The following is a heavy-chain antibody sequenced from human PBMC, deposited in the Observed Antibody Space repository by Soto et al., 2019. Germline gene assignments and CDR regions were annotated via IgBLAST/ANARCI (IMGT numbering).Heavy chain of an antibody. CDR1: GFTFSSYA. Sequence: EVQLLESGGGLVQPGGSLRLSCAASGFTFSSYAMSWVRQAPGKGLEWVSAISGSGGSTYYADSVKGRFTISRDNSKNTLYLQMNSLRAEDTAVYYCAKDLYYYDSSGYQLDDYWGQGTLVTVSS. D-gene: IGHD3-22*01. J-gene: IGHJ4*02. CDR3: AKDLYYYDSSGYQLDDY. V-gene: IGHV3-23*01. CDR2: ISGSGGST.